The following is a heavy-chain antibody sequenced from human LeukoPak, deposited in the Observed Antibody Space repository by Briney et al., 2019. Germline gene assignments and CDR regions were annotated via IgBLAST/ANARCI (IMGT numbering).Heavy chain of an antibody. D-gene: IGHD5-18*01. CDR1: GFTLSSFG. J-gene: IGHJ2*01. CDR3: AKDADTATIIDWYFDL. Sequence: GRSLRLSCTAAGFTLSSFGMHLVRQAPGKGLEWVAVISDDGSNRYYADSVKGRFTISRDNSKNTLYLQMDSLRADDAAVYYCAKDADTATIIDWYFDLWGRGTLVTVSS. CDR2: ISDDGSNR. V-gene: IGHV3-30*18.